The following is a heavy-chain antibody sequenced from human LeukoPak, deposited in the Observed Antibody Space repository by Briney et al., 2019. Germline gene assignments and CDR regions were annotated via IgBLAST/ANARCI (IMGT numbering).Heavy chain of an antibody. CDR1: GYTFTSYG. D-gene: IGHD3-3*01. CDR3: ARARTTLYYDFWSGYDY. V-gene: IGHV1-18*01. Sequence: GASVNVSCKASGYTFTSYGISWVRQAPGQGLEWMGWISAYNGNTNYAQKLQGRVTMTTDTSTSTAYMELRSLRSDDTAVYYCARARTTLYYDFWSGYDYWGQGTLVTVSS. CDR2: ISAYNGNT. J-gene: IGHJ4*02.